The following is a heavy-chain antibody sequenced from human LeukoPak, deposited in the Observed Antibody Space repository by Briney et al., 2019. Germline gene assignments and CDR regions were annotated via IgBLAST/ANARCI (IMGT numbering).Heavy chain of an antibody. V-gene: IGHV3-7*01. CDR3: ARPLMYYYGSETYFWFDP. D-gene: IGHD3-10*01. Sequence: GGSLRLSCAASGFTFTTYWMGWVRQAPGKGLEWVANIKQDGSEKYYVDSVKGRFTISRDNAKNSLSLQMNSLRAEDTAVYYCARPLMYYYGSETYFWFDPWGQGTLVTVSS. CDR1: GFTFTTYW. CDR2: IKQDGSEK. J-gene: IGHJ5*02.